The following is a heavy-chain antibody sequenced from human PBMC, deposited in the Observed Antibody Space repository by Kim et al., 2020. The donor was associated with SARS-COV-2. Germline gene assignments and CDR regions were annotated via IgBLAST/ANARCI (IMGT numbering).Heavy chain of an antibody. Sequence: SETLSLTCAVYGGSFSGHYWSWIRQPPGRGLEWIGEINHSGSTNYNPSLKSRVTISVDTSKNQFSLKLSSVTAADTAVYYCAGGSPVTTFYHYYYGMDVWGQGTTVTVSS. CDR1: GGSFSGHY. D-gene: IGHD4-17*01. V-gene: IGHV4-34*01. J-gene: IGHJ6*02. CDR2: INHSGST. CDR3: AGGSPVTTFYHYYYGMDV.